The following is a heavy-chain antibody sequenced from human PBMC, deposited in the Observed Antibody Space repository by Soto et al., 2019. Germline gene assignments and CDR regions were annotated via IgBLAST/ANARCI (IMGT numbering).Heavy chain of an antibody. Sequence: QVQLVQSGAEVKKPGASVKVSCKASGYTFTSYGISWVRQAHGQGPEWMGWISTYNGNTNYAQNLKGRVTMTTATSTRTAYMELRGRRSDDSAVYCGARDLGRSDYWGQGSLVTVSP. V-gene: IGHV1-18*01. J-gene: IGHJ4*02. CDR1: GYTFTSYG. CDR2: ISTYNGNT. CDR3: ARDLGRSDY.